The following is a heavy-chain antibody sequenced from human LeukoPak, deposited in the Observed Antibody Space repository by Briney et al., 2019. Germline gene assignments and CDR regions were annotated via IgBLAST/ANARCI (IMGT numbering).Heavy chain of an antibody. V-gene: IGHV3-43*01. J-gene: IGHJ3*02. CDR2: ISWNSDYT. Sequence: PGGSLRLSCAASGFKFDDYTMHWVRRAPEKGLEWVSLISWNSDYTSYAESVKGRFTISRDNSKNSLYLQMNSLRAEDTAVYYCASSIAGAAGGAFDTWVQGTMVTVYS. CDR3: ASSIAGAAGGAFDT. D-gene: IGHD6-19*01. CDR1: GFKFDDYT.